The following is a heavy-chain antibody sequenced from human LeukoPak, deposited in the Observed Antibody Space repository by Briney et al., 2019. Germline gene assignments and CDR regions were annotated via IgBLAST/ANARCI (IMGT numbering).Heavy chain of an antibody. CDR1: GFTISSYA. CDR3: AKDMGSPNQDLTYYYDSSGYFYY. CDR2: ISGSGGST. J-gene: IGHJ4*02. D-gene: IGHD3-22*01. V-gene: IGHV3-23*01. Sequence: PGGSLRLSCAASGFTISSYAMSWVRQAPGKGLEWVSAISGSGGSTYYADSVKGRFTISRDNSKNTLYLQMNRLRAEDTAVYYCAKDMGSPNQDLTYYYDSSGYFYYWGQGTLVTVSS.